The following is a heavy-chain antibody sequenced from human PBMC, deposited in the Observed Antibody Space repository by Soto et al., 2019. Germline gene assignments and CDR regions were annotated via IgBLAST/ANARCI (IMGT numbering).Heavy chain of an antibody. Sequence: QVQLVESGGGLVKPGGSLRLSCAASGFTFSDYYMSWIRQAPGKGLEWVSYISSSSSYTNYADSVKGRFTISRDNAKYSLYLQMNSLRAEDTAVYYCARDRHYHDSSGYNDYWGQGTLVTVSS. CDR3: ARDRHYHDSSGYNDY. J-gene: IGHJ4*02. V-gene: IGHV3-11*06. D-gene: IGHD3-22*01. CDR2: ISSSSSYT. CDR1: GFTFSDYY.